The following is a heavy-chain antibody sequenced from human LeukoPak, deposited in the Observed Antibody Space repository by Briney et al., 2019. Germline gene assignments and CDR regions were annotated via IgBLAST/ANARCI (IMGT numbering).Heavy chain of an antibody. D-gene: IGHD3-9*01. V-gene: IGHV1-2*02. CDR3: ARVGDILTGSNWFDP. Sequence: ASVKVSCKASGYTFTGYYMHWVRQAPGQGLEWMGWINPNSGGTNYAQKFQGRVTMTRDTSISTAYMELSRLRPDDTAVYYCARVGDILTGSNWFDPWGQGTLVTVSS. J-gene: IGHJ5*02. CDR2: INPNSGGT. CDR1: GYTFTGYY.